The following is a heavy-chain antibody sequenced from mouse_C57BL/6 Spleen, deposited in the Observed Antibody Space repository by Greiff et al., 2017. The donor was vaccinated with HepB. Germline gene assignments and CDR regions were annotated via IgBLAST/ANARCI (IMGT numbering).Heavy chain of an antibody. Sequence: QVQLQQSGAELVMPGASVKLSCKASGYTFTSYWMHWVKQRPGQGLEWIGEIDPSDSYTNYNQKFKGKSTLTVDKSSSTAYMQLSSLTSEDSAVYYCARRGDGYYPLYFDYWGQGTTLTVSS. J-gene: IGHJ2*01. D-gene: IGHD2-3*01. CDR2: IDPSDSYT. V-gene: IGHV1-69*01. CDR3: ARRGDGYYPLYFDY. CDR1: GYTFTSYW.